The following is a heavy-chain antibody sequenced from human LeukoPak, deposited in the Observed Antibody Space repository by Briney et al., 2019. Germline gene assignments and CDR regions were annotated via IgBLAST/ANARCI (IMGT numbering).Heavy chain of an antibody. CDR1: GGTFSSYA. D-gene: IGHD3-3*01. J-gene: IGHJ4*02. CDR3: ARLIEDFWSGYYYYY. V-gene: IGHV1-69*05. Sequence: SVKVSCKASGGTFSSYAISWVRQAPGQGLEWMGGIIPIFGTANYAQKFQGRVTITTDESTSTAYMELSSLRSEDTAVYYCARLIEDFWSGYYYYYWGQGTLVTVSS. CDR2: IIPIFGTA.